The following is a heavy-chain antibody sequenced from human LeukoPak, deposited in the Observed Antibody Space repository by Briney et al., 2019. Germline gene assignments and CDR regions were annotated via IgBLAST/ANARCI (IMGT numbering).Heavy chain of an antibody. J-gene: IGHJ3*02. CDR1: DGSISSSSYY. CDR2: IYYSGST. V-gene: IGHV4-39*07. Sequence: PSETLSLTCTVSDGSISSSSYYWGWIRQPPGKGLEWIGSIYYSGSTYYNPSLKSRVTISVDTSKNQFSLKLSSVTAADTAVYYCARASGTMIVVDAFDIWGQGTMVTVSS. CDR3: ARASGTMIVVDAFDI. D-gene: IGHD3-22*01.